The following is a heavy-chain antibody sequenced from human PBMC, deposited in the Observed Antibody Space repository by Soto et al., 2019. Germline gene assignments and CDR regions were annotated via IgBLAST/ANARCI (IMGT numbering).Heavy chain of an antibody. CDR2: IYYSGST. CDR3: ARRYCSGGSCLDY. V-gene: IGHV4-59*01. D-gene: IGHD2-15*01. J-gene: IGHJ4*02. CDR1: GGSISSYY. Sequence: SGTLSLTCTVSGGSISSYYWSWIRQPPGKGLEWIGYIYYSGSTNYNPSLKSRVTISVDTSKNQFSLKLSSVTAADTAVYYCARRYCSGGSCLDYWGQGTLVTVSS.